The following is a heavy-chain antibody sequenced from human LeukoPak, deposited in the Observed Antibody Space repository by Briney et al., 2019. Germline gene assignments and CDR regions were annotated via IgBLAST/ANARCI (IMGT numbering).Heavy chain of an antibody. CDR3: AKGVWAPRFDS. D-gene: IGHD7-27*01. CDR1: GASFSYDY. Sequence: SETLSLTCAVYGASFSYDYWSWIRQAPGKGLEWIGEINHSGSITYNPSLKSRVTISAEKSKSQFSLRLTSVTAADTAIYYCAKGVWAPRFDSWGQGTLVTVSS. CDR2: INHSGSI. J-gene: IGHJ5*01. V-gene: IGHV4-34*01.